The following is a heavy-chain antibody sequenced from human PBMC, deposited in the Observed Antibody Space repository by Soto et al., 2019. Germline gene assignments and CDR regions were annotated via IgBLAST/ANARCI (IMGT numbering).Heavy chain of an antibody. CDR1: GFTFGDYA. CDR2: IRSKAYGGTT. J-gene: IGHJ4*02. CDR3: TREAKRYCSSTSCYEYYFDY. D-gene: IGHD2-2*01. Sequence: PGGSLRLSCTASGFTFGDYAMSWFRQAPGKGLEWVGFIRSKAYGGTTEYAASVKGRFTISRDDSKSIAYLQMNSLKTEDTAVYYCTREAKRYCSSTSCYEYYFDYWGQGTLVTVSS. V-gene: IGHV3-49*03.